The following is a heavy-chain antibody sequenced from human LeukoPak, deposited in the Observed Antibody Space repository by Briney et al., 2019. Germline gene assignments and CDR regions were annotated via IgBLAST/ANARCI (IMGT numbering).Heavy chain of an antibody. Sequence: SETLSLTCTVSGGSITSTNYYWPWIRQPPGKGPEWIGSVYYSGTTYYNPSLMSRATVSVDTSKNQFSLKLSSVTAADTAVYYCAGLPRGSSPDYFYYYMDVWGKGIMVTVSS. V-gene: IGHV4-39*07. CDR1: GGSITSTNYY. J-gene: IGHJ6*03. CDR3: AGLPRGSSPDYFYYYMDV. D-gene: IGHD6-6*01. CDR2: VYYSGTT.